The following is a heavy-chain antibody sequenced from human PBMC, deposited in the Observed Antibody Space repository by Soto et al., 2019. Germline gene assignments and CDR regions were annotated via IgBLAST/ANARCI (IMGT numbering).Heavy chain of an antibody. CDR3: ARGDKYYYGSGSYKEA. V-gene: IGHV4-34*01. Sequence: PSETLSLTCAVYGGSFSGYYWNWLRQPPGEGLEWIGKIDQSGSTNYNPSLKSRVTMSVDTSRSQFSLKLTSVTAMDTAVYYCARGDKYYYGSGSYKEAWGQGTLDTVSS. CDR1: GGSFSGYY. D-gene: IGHD3-10*01. CDR2: IDQSGST. J-gene: IGHJ5*02.